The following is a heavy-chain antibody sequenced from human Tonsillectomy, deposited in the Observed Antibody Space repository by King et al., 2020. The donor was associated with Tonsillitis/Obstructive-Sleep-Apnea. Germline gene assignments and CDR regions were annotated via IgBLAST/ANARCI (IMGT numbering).Heavy chain of an antibody. D-gene: IGHD4-17*01. CDR1: GYIFTTYA. Sequence: QLVQSGSELKKSGASVKVSCMSSGYIFTTYAINGVRQAPGQGLEWMGCINTNTGNPTYAQVFTGRLVFSLDTSVSTAYLQISGLKAEDTAVYYCARDSTGHDAFDIWGQGTMVTVSS. CDR2: INTNTGNP. CDR3: ARDSTGHDAFDI. V-gene: IGHV7-4-1*02. J-gene: IGHJ3*02.